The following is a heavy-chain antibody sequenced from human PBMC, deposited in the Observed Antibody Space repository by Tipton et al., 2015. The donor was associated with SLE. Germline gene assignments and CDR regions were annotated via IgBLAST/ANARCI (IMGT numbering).Heavy chain of an antibody. Sequence: QVQLVQSGAEVKKPGASVKVSCKASGYTFTSYGISWVRQAPGQGLEWMGWISAYNGNTNYAQKLQGRVTMTTDTSTSTAYMERRSLRSADTAVYYCARDLGSAVQGVPPAFDIWGQGTMVTVSS. CDR3: ARDLGSAVQGVPPAFDI. CDR1: GYTFTSYG. CDR2: ISAYNGNT. V-gene: IGHV1-18*01. J-gene: IGHJ3*02. D-gene: IGHD3-10*01.